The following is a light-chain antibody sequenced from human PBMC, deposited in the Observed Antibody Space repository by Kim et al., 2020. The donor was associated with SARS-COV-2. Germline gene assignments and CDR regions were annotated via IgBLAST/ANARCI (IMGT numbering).Light chain of an antibody. J-gene: IGKJ2*01. CDR1: QGISSY. CDR2: SAS. Sequence: SASSGDTVTIPCRASQGISSYLAWYQQKPGKAPKLLIYSASTLQSGVPSRFSGSGSGTDFTLTINCLQSEDFATYYCQQYYGYPYTFGQGTKLEI. CDR3: QQYYGYPYT. V-gene: IGKV1-8*01.